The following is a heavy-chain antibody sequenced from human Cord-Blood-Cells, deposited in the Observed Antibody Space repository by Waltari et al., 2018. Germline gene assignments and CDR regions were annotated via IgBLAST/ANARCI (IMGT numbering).Heavy chain of an antibody. Sequence: QVQLQQWGAGLLKPSETLSLTCAVYGGSFSGYYWSWIRPPPGKGLEWIGEINQRGSTNYNPSLKSRGTIAVDTSKNQFSLKLSSVTAADTAVYYCARGTVYCGGDCYLNWFDPWGQEPWSPSPQ. D-gene: IGHD2-21*02. CDR2: INQRGST. CDR3: ARGTVYCGGDCYLNWFDP. CDR1: GGSFSGYY. V-gene: IGHV4-34*01. J-gene: IGHJ5*02.